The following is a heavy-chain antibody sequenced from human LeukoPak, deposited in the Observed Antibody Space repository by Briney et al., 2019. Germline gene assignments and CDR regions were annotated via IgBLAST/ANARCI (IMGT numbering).Heavy chain of an antibody. CDR3: AKVYSYGYNRRAFDI. V-gene: IGHV3-15*01. Sequence: GGSLRLSCAASGFTFSNAWMSWVRQAPGKGLEWVGRIKSKTDGGTTDYAAPVKGRFTISRDDSKNTLYLQMNSLKTEDTAVYYCAKVYSYGYNRRAFDIWGQGTMVTVSS. CDR2: IKSKTDGGTT. CDR1: GFTFSNAW. J-gene: IGHJ3*02. D-gene: IGHD5-18*01.